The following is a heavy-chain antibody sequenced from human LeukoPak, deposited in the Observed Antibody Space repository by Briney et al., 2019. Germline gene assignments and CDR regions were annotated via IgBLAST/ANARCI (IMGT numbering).Heavy chain of an antibody. CDR3: ARVRLGYCSGGSCSRGGTPMDV. Sequence: PGGSLRLSCAASGFTFSSYEMNCVRQAPGKGLEWVSYISSSGSTIYYADSVKGRFTISRDNSKNTLYLQMNSLRAADTALYYCARVRLGYCSGGSCSRGGTPMDVWSKGTTVTTPS. CDR1: GFTFSSYE. CDR2: ISSSGSTI. V-gene: IGHV3-48*03. D-gene: IGHD2-15*01. J-gene: IGHJ6*04.